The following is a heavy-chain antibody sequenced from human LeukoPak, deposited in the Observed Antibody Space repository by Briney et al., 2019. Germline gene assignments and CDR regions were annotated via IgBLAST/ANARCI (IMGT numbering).Heavy chain of an antibody. Sequence: PSETLSLTCTVSGGSISSYYWSWLRQPPGKGLEWIGYIHTSGSTNYNPSLKSRVTISVDTSKNQFSLKLSSVTAADTAVYYCARRRMLGVSGGCCWFDPWGQGTLVTVSS. J-gene: IGHJ5*02. D-gene: IGHD3-16*01. CDR2: IHTSGST. V-gene: IGHV4-4*09. CDR3: ARRRMLGVSGGCCWFDP. CDR1: GGSISSYY.